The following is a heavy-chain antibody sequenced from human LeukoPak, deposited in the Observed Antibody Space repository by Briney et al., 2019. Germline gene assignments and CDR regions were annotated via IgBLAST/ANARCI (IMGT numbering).Heavy chain of an antibody. D-gene: IGHD3-22*01. Sequence: GGSLRLSCAASGFTFDDYAMSWVRQAPGKGLEWVSGISGSGDNTYYADSVKGRFTISRDNSKNTLYVQVNSLGTEDTAAYYCAKGSYYDSSGSFYFDYWGQGTLVTVSS. V-gene: IGHV3-23*01. CDR1: GFTFDDYA. J-gene: IGHJ4*02. CDR2: ISGSGDNT. CDR3: AKGSYYDSSGSFYFDY.